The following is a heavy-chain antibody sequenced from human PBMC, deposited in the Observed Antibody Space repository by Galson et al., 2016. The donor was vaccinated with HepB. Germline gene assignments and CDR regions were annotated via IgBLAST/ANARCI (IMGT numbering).Heavy chain of an antibody. J-gene: IGHJ4*02. D-gene: IGHD3-10*01. V-gene: IGHV4-34*01. CDR3: ASLLWFGAY. CDR1: GGSFSGYY. CDR2: INHSGST. Sequence: SETLSLTCAVYGGSFSGYYWSWIRQPPGKGLEWIGEINHSGSTNYNPSLKSRVTISVDTSKNQFSLKLSSVTAADTAVYYCASLLWFGAYWGQGTLVTVSS.